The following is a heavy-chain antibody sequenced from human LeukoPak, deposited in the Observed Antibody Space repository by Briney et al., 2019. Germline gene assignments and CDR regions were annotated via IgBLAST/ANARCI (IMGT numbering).Heavy chain of an antibody. J-gene: IGHJ4*02. CDR1: GYTFTSYG. V-gene: IGHV1-18*01. CDR2: ISAYNGNT. CDR3: ASDGGDYYDSSGYYSGTQFDY. Sequence: ASVKVSCKASGYTFTSYGISWVRQAPGQGLEWMGWISAYNGNTNYAQKLQGRVTMTTDTSTSTAYMELRSLRSDDTAVYYCASDGGDYYDSSGYYSGTQFDYWGQGTLVTVSS. D-gene: IGHD3-22*01.